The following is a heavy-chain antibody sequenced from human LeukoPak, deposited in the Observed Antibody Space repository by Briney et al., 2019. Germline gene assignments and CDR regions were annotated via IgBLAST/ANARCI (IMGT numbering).Heavy chain of an antibody. J-gene: IGHJ5*02. Sequence: SETLSLTCTVSGGSISSYYWSWIRQPPGKGLEWIGYIYISGSTNYNTSLKSRVTISGDTSKNQFSLKLSSVTAAGTAVYYCARGISISWFDPWGQGTLVTVSS. D-gene: IGHD2-21*01. CDR3: ARGISISWFDP. CDR1: GGSISSYY. CDR2: IYISGST. V-gene: IGHV4-4*09.